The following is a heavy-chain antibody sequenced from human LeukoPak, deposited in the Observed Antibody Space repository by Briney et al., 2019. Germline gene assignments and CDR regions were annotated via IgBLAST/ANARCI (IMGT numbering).Heavy chain of an antibody. CDR3: ARDREMATMTFDY. J-gene: IGHJ4*02. CDR1: GFTFSSYR. CDR2: IKQDGSEK. V-gene: IGHV3-7*01. Sequence: PGGSLRLSCAASGFTFSSYRMNWVRQAPGKGLEWVANIKQDGSEKYYVDSVKGRFTISRDNAKNSLFLQMNSLRAEDTAVYYCARDREMATMTFDYWGQGTLVTVSS. D-gene: IGHD5-24*01.